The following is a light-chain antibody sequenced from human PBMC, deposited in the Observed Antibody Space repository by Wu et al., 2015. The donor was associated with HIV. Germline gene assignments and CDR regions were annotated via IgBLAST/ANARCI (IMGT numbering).Light chain of an antibody. Sequence: EIVMTQSPAALSVSPGERATLSCRASQSVTRKIAWYQQKPGQPPRLLIYGASTRAAGLPARFSGSGSGTEFTLTISSLQSEDSAVYYCQHYSNWPPTFGRRD. J-gene: IGKJ4*01. CDR3: QHYSNWPPT. CDR2: GAS. V-gene: IGKV3-15*01. CDR1: QSVTRK.